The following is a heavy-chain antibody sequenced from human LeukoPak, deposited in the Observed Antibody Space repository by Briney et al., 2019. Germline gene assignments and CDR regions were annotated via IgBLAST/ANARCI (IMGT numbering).Heavy chain of an antibody. CDR1: GFTFSDYY. J-gene: IGHJ4*02. CDR2: ISSSGSTI. V-gene: IGHV3-11*01. Sequence: GSLRLSCAASGFTFSDYYMSWIRQAPGKGLEWVSYISSSGSTIYYADSVKGRFTISRDNAKNSPYPQMNSLRAEDTAAYYCARVDGGWELLSHLDYWGQGTLVTVSS. D-gene: IGHD3-10*01. CDR3: ARVDGGWELLSHLDY.